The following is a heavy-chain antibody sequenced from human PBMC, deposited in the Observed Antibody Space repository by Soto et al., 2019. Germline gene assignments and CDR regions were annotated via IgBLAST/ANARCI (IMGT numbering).Heavy chain of an antibody. CDR2: ISSNGGST. V-gene: IGHV3-64*01. D-gene: IGHD2-2*01. CDR3: ARGDCSSTSCFRAFDI. CDR1: GFTFSSYA. J-gene: IGHJ3*02. Sequence: GGSLRLSCAASGFTFSSYAMHWVRQAPGKGLEYVSAISSNGGSTYYANSVKGRFTISRDNSKNTLYLQMGSLRAEDMAVYYCARGDCSSTSCFRAFDIWGQGTMVTVSS.